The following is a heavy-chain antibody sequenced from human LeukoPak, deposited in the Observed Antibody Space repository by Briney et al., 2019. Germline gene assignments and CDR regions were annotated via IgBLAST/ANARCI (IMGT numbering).Heavy chain of an antibody. J-gene: IGHJ4*02. CDR2: ISAHNGNT. CDR3: ARGARSSGYYRFNFDY. D-gene: IGHD3-22*01. V-gene: IGHV1-18*01. Sequence: ASVEVSCKASGYTFTSYGISWVRQAPGQGLEWMGWISAHNGNTNYAQKLQGRVTMTTDTSTTTAYMELRSLRSDDTAVYYCARGARSSGYYRFNFDYWGQGTLVTVSS. CDR1: GYTFTSYG.